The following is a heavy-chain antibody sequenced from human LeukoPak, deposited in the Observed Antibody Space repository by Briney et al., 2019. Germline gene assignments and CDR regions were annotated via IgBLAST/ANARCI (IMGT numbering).Heavy chain of an antibody. D-gene: IGHD6-13*01. V-gene: IGHV3-23*01. CDR1: GFTFSDHF. CDR3: AKSLARIAAAGLDY. CDR2: ISGSGAT. J-gene: IGHJ4*02. Sequence: GGSLRLSCAASGFTFSDHFMTWIRQAPGKGLEWISYISGSGATYYADSVKGRFTISRDNSKDTLYLQMNSLRAEDTAVYYCAKSLARIAAAGLDYWGQGTLVTVSS.